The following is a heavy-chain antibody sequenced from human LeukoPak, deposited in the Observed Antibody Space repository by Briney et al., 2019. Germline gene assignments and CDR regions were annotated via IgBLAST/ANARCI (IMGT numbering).Heavy chain of an antibody. CDR1: GGSISSYF. CDR2: IYYSGST. CDR3: ARGADSSGYYSIFYFDY. Sequence: SETLSLTCTVSGGSISSYFWSWIRQPPGKGLEWIGYIYYSGSTNYNPSLKSRVTISVDTSKNQFSLKLSSVTAADTAVYYCARGADSSGYYSIFYFDYWGQGTLVTVSS. J-gene: IGHJ4*02. V-gene: IGHV4-59*01. D-gene: IGHD3-22*01.